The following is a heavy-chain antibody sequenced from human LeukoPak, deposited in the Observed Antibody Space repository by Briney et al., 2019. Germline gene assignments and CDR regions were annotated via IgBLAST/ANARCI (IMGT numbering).Heavy chain of an antibody. J-gene: IGHJ5*02. CDR3: ARDLTAASGNCFGP. CDR1: GFTFSSYW. Sequence: GGSLRPSCAASGFTFSSYWMHWVRQAPGKGLLWVSRINSDGSSTRYADSVKGRFTISRDNAKNTLYLQMNSLRAEDTAVYYCARDLTAASGNCFGPWGQGTLVTVSS. V-gene: IGHV3-74*01. D-gene: IGHD6-13*01. CDR2: INSDGSST.